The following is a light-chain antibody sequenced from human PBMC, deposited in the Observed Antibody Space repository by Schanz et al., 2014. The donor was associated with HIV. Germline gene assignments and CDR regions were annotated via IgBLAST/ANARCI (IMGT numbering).Light chain of an antibody. CDR1: QSISSW. CDR3: QQANGFPQG. CDR2: KAS. Sequence: DIQMTQSPSTLSASVGDRVTITCRASQSISSWLAWYQQKPGKAPKVLIYKASTLESEVPSRFSGSGSGTDFTLTISSLQPEDFATYFCQQANGFPQGFGGGTRVELK. J-gene: IGKJ4*02. V-gene: IGKV1-5*03.